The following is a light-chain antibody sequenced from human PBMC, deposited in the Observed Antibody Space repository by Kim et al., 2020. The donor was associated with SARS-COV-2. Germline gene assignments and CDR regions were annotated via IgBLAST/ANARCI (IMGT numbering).Light chain of an antibody. CDR3: YSAADNNVV. J-gene: IGLJ2*01. CDR1: ELAKKY. V-gene: IGLV3-27*01. Sequence: VSPGQTARITGSGDELAKKYARWFQQKPGQAPVLVIYKGSERPSGIPERFSGSRSGTIANLTISGAQVEDEADYYCYSAADNNVVFGGGTQLTVL. CDR2: KGS.